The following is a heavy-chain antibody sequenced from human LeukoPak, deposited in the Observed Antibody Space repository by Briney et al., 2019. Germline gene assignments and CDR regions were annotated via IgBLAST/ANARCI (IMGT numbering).Heavy chain of an antibody. V-gene: IGHV4-4*02. J-gene: IGHJ3*02. D-gene: IGHD3-9*01. CDR3: ARVTYYDILTGHQDDAFDI. CDR2: IYHSGST. Sequence: PSETLSLTCAVSGGSISSSNWWSWVRQPPGKGLEWIGEIYHSGSTNYNPSLKSRVTISVDKSKNQFSLKLSSVTAADTAVYYCARVTYYDILTGHQDDAFDIWGQGTMVTVSS. CDR1: GGSISSSNW.